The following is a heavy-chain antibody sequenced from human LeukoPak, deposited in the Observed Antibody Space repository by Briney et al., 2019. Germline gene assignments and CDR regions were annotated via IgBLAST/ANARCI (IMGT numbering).Heavy chain of an antibody. Sequence: GGSLRPSCAASGFTFSNYWMSWVRQAPGKGLEWVANIKQDGSEKFYVDSVKGRFTISRDNAKNSLYLQMSSLTAEDTAVYYCARDEHQYYSESSGRFYHWGQGTLVTVSS. J-gene: IGHJ4*02. D-gene: IGHD3-22*01. CDR3: ARDEHQYYSESSGRFYH. CDR2: IKQDGSEK. CDR1: GFTFSNYW. V-gene: IGHV3-7*04.